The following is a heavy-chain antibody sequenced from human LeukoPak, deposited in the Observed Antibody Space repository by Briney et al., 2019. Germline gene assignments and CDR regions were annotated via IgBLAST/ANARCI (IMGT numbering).Heavy chain of an antibody. J-gene: IGHJ5*02. CDR2: ISYSGST. CDR3: AGCRGGGWQNYFDT. CDR1: GGSISTYY. V-gene: IGHV4-59*08. D-gene: IGHD2-15*01. Sequence: SETLSLTCTVSGGSISTYYWSWIRQPPGKGLEWIGYISYSGSTNYNPSLKSRVTMSVDTSKNQFSLKLSSVTAADTAVYYCAGCRGGGWQNYFDTWGQGTLVTVSS.